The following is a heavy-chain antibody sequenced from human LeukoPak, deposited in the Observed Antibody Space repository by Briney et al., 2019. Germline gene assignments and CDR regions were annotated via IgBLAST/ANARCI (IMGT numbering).Heavy chain of an antibody. V-gene: IGHV1-69*04. CDR2: IIPILGIA. CDR1: GVTFNSYA. CDR3: ARGWSYYGSVTDWFDP. Sequence: SVKFSCKAPGVTFNSYAISWVRQAPGQGLEWMGRIIPILGIANYAQKFQGRVTITADKSTSTAYMELSSLRSEDTAVYYCARGWSYYGSVTDWFDPWAQGTLVTVSS. D-gene: IGHD3-10*01. J-gene: IGHJ5*02.